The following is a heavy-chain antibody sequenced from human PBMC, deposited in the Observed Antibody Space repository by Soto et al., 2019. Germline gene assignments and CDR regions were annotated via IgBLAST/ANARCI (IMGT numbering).Heavy chain of an antibody. CDR3: ARHYSSGSRNWFDP. CDR1: GGSIYSSSYF. V-gene: IGHV4-39*01. Sequence: SETLSLTCIVSGGSIYSSSYFWGWVRQPPGKGLEWIGSIYYSGSTYYNPSLRSRVTISVDTSKNQFSLKLSSVTAADTAVFYCARHYSSGSRNWFDPWGQGTLVTVSS. J-gene: IGHJ5*02. D-gene: IGHD6-19*01. CDR2: IYYSGST.